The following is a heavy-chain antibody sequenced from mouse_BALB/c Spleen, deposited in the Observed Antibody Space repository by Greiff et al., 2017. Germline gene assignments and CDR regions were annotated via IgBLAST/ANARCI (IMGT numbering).Heavy chain of an antibody. CDR2: INPSNGGT. V-gene: IGHV1S16*01. CDR1: GYTFTSYW. D-gene: IGHD2-1*01. J-gene: IGHJ2*01. Sequence: VQLQQPGAELVRPGASVKLSCKASGYTFTSYWINWVKQRPGQGFEWIGEINPSNGGTNYNEKFKRKATLTVDKSSSTAYMQLSSLTSEDSAVYYCTIRGYGNYDDYWGQGTTLTVSS. CDR3: TIRGYGNYDDY.